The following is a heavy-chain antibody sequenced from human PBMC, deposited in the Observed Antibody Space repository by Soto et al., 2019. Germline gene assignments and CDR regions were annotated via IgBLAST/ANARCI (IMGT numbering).Heavy chain of an antibody. CDR2: INHSGST. Sequence: PSETLYLTSAVYGGSFRDYYWSWVRQPPGKGLEWIGQINHSGSTNYNPSLKSRVTISVDTSKNQFSLKLSSVTAADTAVYYCARGYPYYDILTGYYYPYYYGMDVSGQGTTVT. V-gene: IGHV4-34*01. J-gene: IGHJ6*02. D-gene: IGHD3-9*01. CDR3: ARGYPYYDILTGYYYPYYYGMDV. CDR1: GGSFRDYY.